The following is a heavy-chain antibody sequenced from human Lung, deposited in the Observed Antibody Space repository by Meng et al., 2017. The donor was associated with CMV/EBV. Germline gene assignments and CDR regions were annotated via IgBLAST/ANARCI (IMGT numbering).Heavy chain of an antibody. CDR1: GFTLRSYR. D-gene: IGHD5-24*01. V-gene: IGHV3-74*03. J-gene: IGHJ4*02. Sequence: EVQLVVSGGGLVQPGESLRLSCSVSGFTLRSYRMHWVRQAPGKGLEWVSRIDIDGRDITYADSVKGRFTISRDTAKNTLYLEMSSLRVEDTAVYYCARGLEEYLGWEMGYWGQGTLVTVSS. CDR3: ARGLEEYLGWEMGY. CDR2: IDIDGRDI.